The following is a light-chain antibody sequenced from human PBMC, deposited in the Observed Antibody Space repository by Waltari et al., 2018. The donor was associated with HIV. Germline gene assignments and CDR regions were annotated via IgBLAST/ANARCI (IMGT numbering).Light chain of an antibody. Sequence: QSVLPQPPSVSGAPGQRVTISCTGSSSNIGAGYDVHWYQQLPGTAPKLLIDANINRPSGVPDRFSGSKSGSSASLAITGLQAEDEAHYYCQSFDSSLTTSGVIFGGGTKLTVL. CDR3: QSFDSSLTTSGVI. CDR1: SSNIGAGYD. J-gene: IGLJ2*01. CDR2: ANI. V-gene: IGLV1-40*01.